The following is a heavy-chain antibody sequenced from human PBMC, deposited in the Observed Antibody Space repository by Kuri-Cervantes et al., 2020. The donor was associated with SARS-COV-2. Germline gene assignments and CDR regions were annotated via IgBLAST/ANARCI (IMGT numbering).Heavy chain of an antibody. D-gene: IGHD2-8*01. Sequence: SGPTLVKPTQTLTLTRTFSGFSLSTSGMRVSRIRQPPGKALEWLARIDWDDAKFYSTSLKTRLTISKDTSKNQVVLTMTNMDPVDTATYYCARSAYGYYYGMDVWGQGTTVTVSS. CDR1: GFSLSTSGMR. J-gene: IGHJ6*02. CDR2: IDWDDAK. CDR3: ARSAYGYYYGMDV. V-gene: IGHV2-70*04.